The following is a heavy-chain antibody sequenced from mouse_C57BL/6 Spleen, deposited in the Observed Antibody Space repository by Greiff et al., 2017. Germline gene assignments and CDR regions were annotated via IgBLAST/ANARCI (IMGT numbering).Heavy chain of an antibody. D-gene: IGHD2-5*01. CDR3: ASNSKGDCDV. CDR2: INPSSGYT. J-gene: IGHJ1*03. V-gene: IGHV1-4*01. Sequence: QVQLKQSGAELARPGASVKMSCTASGYTFTSYTMHWVKQRPGQGLEWIGYINPSSGYTKYNQKFKDKATLTADKSSSTAYMQLSSLTSEDSAVYYCASNSKGDCDVWGTGTTVTVSS. CDR1: GYTFTSYT.